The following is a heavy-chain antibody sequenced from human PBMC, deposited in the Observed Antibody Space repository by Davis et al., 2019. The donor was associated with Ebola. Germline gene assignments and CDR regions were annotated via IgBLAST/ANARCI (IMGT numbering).Heavy chain of an antibody. CDR3: ARRIMCGGDCYSYYFDY. J-gene: IGHJ4*02. CDR2: ISACNGNT. V-gene: IGHV1-18*01. CDR1: GGTFSSYG. Sequence: AASVKVSCKASGGTFSSYGISWVRQAPGQGLEWMGWISACNGNTNYAQKLQGRVTMTTDTSTSTAYMELRSLRSDDTAVYYCARRIMCGGDCYSYYFDYWGQGTLVTVSS. D-gene: IGHD2-21*02.